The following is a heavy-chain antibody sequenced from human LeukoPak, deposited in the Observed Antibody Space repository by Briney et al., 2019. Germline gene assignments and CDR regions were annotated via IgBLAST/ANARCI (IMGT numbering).Heavy chain of an antibody. J-gene: IGHJ4*02. CDR3: ARALGYCSGGSCYSNDY. Sequence: GGSLRLSCAASGLTVSINYMSWVRQAPGKGLEWVSVIYSGGSTYYADSVKGRFTISRDNSKNTLYLQLDSLRAEDTAVYYCARALGYCSGGSCYSNDYWGQGTLVTVSS. CDR2: IYSGGST. V-gene: IGHV3-53*01. D-gene: IGHD2-15*01. CDR1: GLTVSINY.